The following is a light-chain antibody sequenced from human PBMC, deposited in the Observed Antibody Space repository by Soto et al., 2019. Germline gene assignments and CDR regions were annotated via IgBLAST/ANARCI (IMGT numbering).Light chain of an antibody. Sequence: EIVLTQSPATLSLSPGERATLSCRASQSVSSYLAWYQQKPGQAPRLLIYDASNRATGISARFSGSGSGTDFTLTISSLETEDSAVYYCQHRSNWPPLTFGGGTKVEIK. CDR2: DAS. CDR3: QHRSNWPPLT. J-gene: IGKJ4*01. V-gene: IGKV3-11*01. CDR1: QSVSSY.